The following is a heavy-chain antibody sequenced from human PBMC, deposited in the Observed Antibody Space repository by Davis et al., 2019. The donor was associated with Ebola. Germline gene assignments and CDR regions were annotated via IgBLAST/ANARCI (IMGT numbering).Heavy chain of an antibody. Sequence: GGSLRLSCAASGFTFSSYAMHWVSQAPGKGLEWVAVISYDGSNKYYADSVKGRFTISRDNSKNTLYLQMNSLRAEDTAVYYCARDITGTLGYWGQGTLVTVSS. CDR3: ARDITGTLGY. V-gene: IGHV3-30-3*01. CDR2: ISYDGSNK. J-gene: IGHJ4*02. CDR1: GFTFSSYA. D-gene: IGHD1/OR15-1a*01.